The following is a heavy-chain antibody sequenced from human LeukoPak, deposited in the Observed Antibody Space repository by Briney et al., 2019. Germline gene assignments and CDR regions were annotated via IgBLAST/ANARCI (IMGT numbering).Heavy chain of an antibody. CDR2: IKPNNGGT. Sequence: ASVRVSCKASGYTFTGYYMHWVRQAPGQGLEWMGWIKPNNGGTNYAQKFQGRVTMTRDTSISTAYMELSRLRSDDTAVYYCARARGDIVVVPAAIWFDPWGQGTLVTVSS. CDR1: GYTFTGYY. J-gene: IGHJ5*02. CDR3: ARARGDIVVVPAAIWFDP. D-gene: IGHD2-2*01. V-gene: IGHV1-2*02.